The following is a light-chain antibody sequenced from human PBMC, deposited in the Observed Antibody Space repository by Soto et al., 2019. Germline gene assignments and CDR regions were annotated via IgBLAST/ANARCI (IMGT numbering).Light chain of an antibody. CDR2: DAS. CDR1: QSVTTY. J-gene: IGKJ4*01. Sequence: GVTKSPAAVSLSPGERDTLSCRASQSVTTYLAWYQQKPGQAPKLLIYDASDRATGISARFSGSGSGTDFTLTISSLEPEDFTVYYCQLPSIRLHRFGGGTKVDI. V-gene: IGKV3-11*01. CDR3: QLPSIRLHR.